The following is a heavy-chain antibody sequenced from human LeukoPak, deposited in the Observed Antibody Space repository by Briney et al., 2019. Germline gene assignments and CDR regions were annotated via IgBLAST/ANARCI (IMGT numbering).Heavy chain of an antibody. CDR2: IYTSGST. J-gene: IGHJ5*02. CDR1: GGSISSYY. CDR3: ARARALYSGYDQESWFDP. V-gene: IGHV4-4*07. D-gene: IGHD5-12*01. Sequence: SETLSLTCTVSGGSISSYYWSWIRQPAGKGLEWIRRIYTSGSTNYNPSLKSRVTMSVDTSKNQFSLKLSSVTAADTAVYYCARARALYSGYDQESWFDPWGQGTLVTVSS.